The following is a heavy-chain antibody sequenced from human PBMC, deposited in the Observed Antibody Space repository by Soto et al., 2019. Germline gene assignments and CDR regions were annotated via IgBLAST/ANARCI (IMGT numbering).Heavy chain of an antibody. CDR3: AREGVRPYYYDGMDV. Sequence: QVHLVQSGAEVKKPGASVKVSCKASGYSFTTYGISWVRQAPGQGLEWMGWISGYNGETNYAQNFQARVTMTTDTATSTAYMELRSLRSDDTAVYYCAREGVRPYYYDGMDVWGQGTTVTVSS. J-gene: IGHJ6*02. CDR2: ISGYNGET. V-gene: IGHV1-18*01. CDR1: GYSFTTYG. D-gene: IGHD2-21*01.